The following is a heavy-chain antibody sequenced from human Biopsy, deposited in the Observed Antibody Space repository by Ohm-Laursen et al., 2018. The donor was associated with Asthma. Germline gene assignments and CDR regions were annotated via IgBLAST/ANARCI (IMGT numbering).Heavy chain of an antibody. V-gene: IGHV4-39*01. CDR3: ARHDHRWDTYADF. CDR1: GASITSSAYY. Sequence: SETLSLTCTVSGASITSSAYYWGWIRQPPGKGLGWIGSMYYGETTYYSPSLKSRVTISVGTSKNQFSLILSSVTAADTAVYYCARHDHRWDTYADFWGQGTLVTVSS. CDR2: MYYGETT. J-gene: IGHJ4*02. D-gene: IGHD2-2*01.